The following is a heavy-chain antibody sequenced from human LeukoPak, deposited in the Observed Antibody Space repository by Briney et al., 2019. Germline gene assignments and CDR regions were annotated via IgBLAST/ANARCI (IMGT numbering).Heavy chain of an antibody. CDR3: ARDSPYGTAGY. J-gene: IGHJ4*02. Sequence: GGSLRLSCAASGFTFSNYNMNWVRQAPGTGLEWVSSISSSSSYIYYADSVKGRFTISRDNTKNSLYLQMNSLRAEDTAVYYCARDSPYGTAGYWGQGTLVTVSS. V-gene: IGHV3-21*01. D-gene: IGHD2-8*02. CDR1: GFTFSNYN. CDR2: ISSSSSYI.